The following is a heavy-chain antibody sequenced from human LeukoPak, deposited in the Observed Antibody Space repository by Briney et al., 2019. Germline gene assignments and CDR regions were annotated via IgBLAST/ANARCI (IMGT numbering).Heavy chain of an antibody. Sequence: GGSLRLSCAASGFTFRSYWMNWARQAPGKGLVWVSRSNEDGSTTDYADPVKGRFTISRDNAKNTLYLQMNSLTAEDTAVYYCVRDLGGRSGHWGQGTLVTVSS. CDR1: GFTFRSYW. J-gene: IGHJ4*02. CDR2: SNEDGSTT. D-gene: IGHD1-26*01. CDR3: VRDLGGRSGH. V-gene: IGHV3-74*01.